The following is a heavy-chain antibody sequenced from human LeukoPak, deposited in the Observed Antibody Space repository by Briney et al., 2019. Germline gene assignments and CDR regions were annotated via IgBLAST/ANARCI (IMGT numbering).Heavy chain of an antibody. CDR2: ISSSSSYI. CDR3: ARDRRGWSQAIDY. CDR1: GFTFSSYS. V-gene: IGHV3-21*01. J-gene: IGHJ4*02. Sequence: GGSLRLSCAASGFTFSSYSMNWVRQAPGKGLEWVSSISSSSSYIYYADSVKGRFTISRDNAKNSLYLQMNSLRAEDTAVYYCARDRRGWSQAIDYWGQGTLVTVSS. D-gene: IGHD6-19*01.